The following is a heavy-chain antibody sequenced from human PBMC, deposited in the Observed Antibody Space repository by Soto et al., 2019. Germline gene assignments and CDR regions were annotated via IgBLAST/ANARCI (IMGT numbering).Heavy chain of an antibody. Sequence: GGSLRLSCAASGFNFSSYGMHWVRQAPGKGLEWVAVISYDGSNEYYADSVKGRLTISRDNSKNTLYLQMNSLRAEDTAVYFCAKDGVYYDSSGFYYFDYWGQGTLVTVSS. V-gene: IGHV3-30*18. CDR2: ISYDGSNE. CDR3: AKDGVYYDSSGFYYFDY. CDR1: GFNFSSYG. J-gene: IGHJ4*02. D-gene: IGHD3-22*01.